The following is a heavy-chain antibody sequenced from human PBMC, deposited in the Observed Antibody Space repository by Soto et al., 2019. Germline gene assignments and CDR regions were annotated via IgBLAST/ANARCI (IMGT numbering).Heavy chain of an antibody. CDR2: INPSGGST. D-gene: IGHD2-2*01. CDR1: GYTFTSYY. J-gene: IGHJ5*02. Sequence: ASVKVSCKASGYTFTSYYMHWVRQAPGQGLEWMGIINPSGGSTSYAQKFQGRVTMTRDTSTSTVYMELSSLRSEDTAVYYCATGAPLQPVVPAAGLGCFDTWGQGTLVTVSS. V-gene: IGHV1-46*01. CDR3: ATGAPLQPVVPAAGLGCFDT.